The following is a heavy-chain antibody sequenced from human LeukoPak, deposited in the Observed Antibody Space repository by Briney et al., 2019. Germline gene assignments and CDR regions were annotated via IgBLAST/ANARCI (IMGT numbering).Heavy chain of an antibody. Sequence: GGSLRLSCAASGFTFSSYWMHWVRQAPGKGLVWVSRIKSDGSTNYADSGKGRFTTSRDNDKNTVSLQMNSLRAENPGVYYCARAPSEIGGYYPEDFRHWGQGTLVTVSS. D-gene: IGHD3-22*01. V-gene: IGHV3-74*01. CDR2: IKSDGST. CDR3: ARAPSEIGGYYPEDFRH. J-gene: IGHJ1*01. CDR1: GFTFSSYW.